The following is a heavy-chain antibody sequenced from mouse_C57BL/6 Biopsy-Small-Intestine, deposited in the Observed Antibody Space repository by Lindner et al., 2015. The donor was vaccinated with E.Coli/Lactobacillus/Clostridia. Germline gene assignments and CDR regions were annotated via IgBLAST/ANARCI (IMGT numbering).Heavy chain of an antibody. CDR2: IYPRSGNT. CDR1: GYTFTSYG. V-gene: IGHV1-81*01. D-gene: IGHD2-3*01. CDR3: ARGYDGYYNYFDY. Sequence: GAGPGRGLGASVKLSCKASGYTFTSYGISWVKQRTGQGLEWIGEIYPRSGNTYYNEKFKGKATLTADKSSSTAYMELRSLTSEDSAVYFCARGYDGYYNYFDYWGQGTTLTVSS. J-gene: IGHJ2*01.